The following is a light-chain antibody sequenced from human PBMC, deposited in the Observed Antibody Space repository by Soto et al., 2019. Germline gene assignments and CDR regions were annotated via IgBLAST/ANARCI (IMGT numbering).Light chain of an antibody. CDR1: SSNIGAGYD. CDR2: DNN. Sequence: QSVLTQPPSVSGAPGQRVTISCTGSSSNIGAGYDVHWYQQFPGTAPKLFIYDNNNRPSGVPDRFSGSKSGTSASLAITGLQAEDEADYYCQSYDSSLSGWVFGGGTKVTVL. V-gene: IGLV1-40*01. CDR3: QSYDSSLSGWV. J-gene: IGLJ3*02.